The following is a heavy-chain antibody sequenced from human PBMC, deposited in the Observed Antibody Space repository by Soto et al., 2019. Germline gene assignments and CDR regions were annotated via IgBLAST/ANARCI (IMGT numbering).Heavy chain of an antibody. V-gene: IGHV5-51*01. CDR2: IYPGDSDT. D-gene: IGHD2-2*01. Sequence: GESLKISCNGSGYSFTSYWIGWVGQMPGKGLEWMGIIYPGDSDTRYSPSFQGQVTISADKSISTAYLQWSSLKASDTAMYYCARTAAPIVGWFDPWGQGTLVTVSS. CDR3: ARTAAPIVGWFDP. CDR1: GYSFTSYW. J-gene: IGHJ5*02.